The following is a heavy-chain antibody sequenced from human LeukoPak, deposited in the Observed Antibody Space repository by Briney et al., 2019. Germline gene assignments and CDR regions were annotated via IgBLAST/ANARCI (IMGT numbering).Heavy chain of an antibody. J-gene: IGHJ4*02. CDR2: IRYDGSNK. CDR3: AKDDYYDTTPPGGEPPGY. V-gene: IGHV3-30*02. D-gene: IGHD3-22*01. Sequence: GGSLRLSCAASGFTFSSYGMHWVRQAPGKGLEWVAFIRYDGSNKYYADSVKGRFTISRDNSKNTLYLQMNSLRAEDTAVYYCAKDDYYDTTPPGGEPPGYWGQGTLVTVSS. CDR1: GFTFSSYG.